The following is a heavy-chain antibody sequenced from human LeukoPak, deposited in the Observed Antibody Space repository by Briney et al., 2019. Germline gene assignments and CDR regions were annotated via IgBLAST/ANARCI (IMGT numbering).Heavy chain of an antibody. CDR1: GGTFSSYA. CDR3: ARSEGFGETRFDY. D-gene: IGHD3-10*01. J-gene: IGHJ4*02. Sequence: ASVKVSCKASGGTFSSYAISWVRQAPGQGLEWMGGIIPIFGTANYAQKFQGRVTITADESTSTAYMELSSLRSEDTAVYYCARSEGFGETRFDYWGQGALVTVSS. V-gene: IGHV1-69*01. CDR2: IIPIFGTA.